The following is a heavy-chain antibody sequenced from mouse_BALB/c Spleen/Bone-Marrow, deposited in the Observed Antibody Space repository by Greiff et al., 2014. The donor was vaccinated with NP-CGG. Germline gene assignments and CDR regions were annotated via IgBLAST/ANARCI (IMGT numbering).Heavy chain of an antibody. J-gene: IGHJ2*01. CDR2: IYPGDGDT. CDR3: ARGGRLTGYYFDY. Sequence: VQLQESGAELVRPGSSVKISCKVSGYAFSSYWMNWVKQRPGQGLEWIGQIYPGDGDTNYNGNFKDKATLTTDKSSTTAYMQLSSLTSEDSAVYFCARGGRLTGYYFDYWGQGTTLTVSS. D-gene: IGHD4-1*01. CDR1: GYAFSSYW. V-gene: IGHV1-80*01.